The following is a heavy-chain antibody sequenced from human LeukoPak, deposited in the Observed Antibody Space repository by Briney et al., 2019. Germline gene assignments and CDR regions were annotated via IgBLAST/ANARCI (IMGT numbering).Heavy chain of an antibody. V-gene: IGHV3-49*04. CDR2: IISKDYGGKT. CDR1: GFTFCDYA. J-gene: IGHJ6*02. CDR3: TTPPVEQWLYYSSYGMDV. D-gene: IGHD6-19*01. Sequence: ALRLSCTASGFTFCDYAMSWVRQAPGKGREGGGVIISKDYGGKTESAASVTGNFTISRDDSKTTMYLQMTSLKTEDTAVYYCTTPPVEQWLYYSSYGMDVWGQGTTVTVSS.